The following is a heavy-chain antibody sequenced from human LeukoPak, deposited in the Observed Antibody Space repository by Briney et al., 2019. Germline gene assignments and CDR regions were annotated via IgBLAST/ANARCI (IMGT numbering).Heavy chain of an antibody. CDR3: AAQLGTTDYYYGMDV. V-gene: IGHV4-59*08. CDR2: IYYSGST. Sequence: PSETLSLTCTVSGGSISSYYWSWIRQPPGKGLEWIGYIYYSGSTHYNPSLKSRVTISVDTSKNQFSLKLSSVTAADTAVYYCAAQLGTTDYYYGMDVWGQGTTVTVSS. CDR1: GGSISSYY. J-gene: IGHJ6*02. D-gene: IGHD7-27*01.